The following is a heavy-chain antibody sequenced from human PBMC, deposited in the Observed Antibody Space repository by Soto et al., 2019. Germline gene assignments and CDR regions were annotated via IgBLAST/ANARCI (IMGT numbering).Heavy chain of an antibody. V-gene: IGHV4-34*01. CDR1: GGSFSAYC. CDR3: ARGLKGYSSSWYVD. CDR2: VSQSGSS. Sequence: LSLTCAVYGGSFSAYCWSWIRQPPGKGLEWIGEVSQSGSSNYNPSLKSRVTISVDTSKNQFSLRLSSVTAADTAVYYCARGLKGYSSSWYVDWGQGTQVTVSS. D-gene: IGHD6-13*01. J-gene: IGHJ4*02.